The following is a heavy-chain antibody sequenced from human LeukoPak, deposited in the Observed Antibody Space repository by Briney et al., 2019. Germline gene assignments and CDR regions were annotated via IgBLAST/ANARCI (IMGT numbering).Heavy chain of an antibody. CDR3: AKDRDFWGGYYDY. V-gene: IGHV3-23*01. D-gene: IGHD3-3*01. Sequence: GGSLRLSCAASGFTFSSYAMSWVRQAPGKGLEWVSAISGSGGSTYYADSVKGRFTISRDSSKNTLYLQMNSLRAEDTAVYYCAKDRDFWGGYYDYWGRGTLVTVSS. CDR2: ISGSGGST. J-gene: IGHJ4*02. CDR1: GFTFSSYA.